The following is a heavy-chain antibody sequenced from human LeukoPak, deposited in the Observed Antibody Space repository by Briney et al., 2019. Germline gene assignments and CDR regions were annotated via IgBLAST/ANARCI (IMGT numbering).Heavy chain of an antibody. CDR1: GYTFTSYD. D-gene: IGHD3-16*01. V-gene: IGHV1-8*01. CDR2: MNPNSGNT. CDR3: ARGPSYVVTFGGVINWFDP. Sequence: ASVKVSCKASGYTFTSYDINWVRQATGQGLEWMGWMNPNSGNTGYAQKFQGRVTMTRNTSISTAYMVLSSLRSEDTAVYYCARGPSYVVTFGGVINWFDPWGQGTLVTVSS. J-gene: IGHJ5*02.